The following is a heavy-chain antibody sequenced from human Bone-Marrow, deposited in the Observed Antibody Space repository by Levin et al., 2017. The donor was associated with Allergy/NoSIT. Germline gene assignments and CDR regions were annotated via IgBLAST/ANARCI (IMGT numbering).Heavy chain of an antibody. J-gene: IGHJ6*02. D-gene: IGHD3-22*01. V-gene: IGHV3-33*01. CDR1: GFTFSSYG. CDR3: ARGTYYYDSSGYNQSNYYGMDV. CDR2: IWYDGSNK. Sequence: GESLKISCAASGFTFSSYGMHWVRQAPGKGLEWVAVIWYDGSNKYYADSVKGRFTISRDNSKNTLYLQMNSLRAEDTAVYYCARGTYYYDSSGYNQSNYYGMDVGGQGTTVTVSS.